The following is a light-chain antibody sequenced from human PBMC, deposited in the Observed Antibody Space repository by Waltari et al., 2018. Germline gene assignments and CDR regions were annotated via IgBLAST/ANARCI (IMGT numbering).Light chain of an antibody. V-gene: IGLV2-14*03. J-gene: IGLJ2*01. CDR3: SSQSSDNVVL. CDR1: SSDVGGYNS. CDR2: DVS. Sequence: QSALTQPASVSGSPGQSLTISCTGTSSDVGGYNSVSWYQDHPGQAPKVIIYDVSDRPSGISERFSGSKSGNTASLTISGLQAEDEADYYCSSQSSDNVVLFGGGTKLTVL.